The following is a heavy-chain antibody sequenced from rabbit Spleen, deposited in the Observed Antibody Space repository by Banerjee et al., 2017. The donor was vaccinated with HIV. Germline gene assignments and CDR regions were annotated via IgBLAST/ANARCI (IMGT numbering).Heavy chain of an antibody. D-gene: IGHD8-1*01. J-gene: IGHJ4*01. CDR1: GFSFSSSDY. Sequence: QEQLEESGGDLVKPEGSLTLTCKASGFSFSSSDYMCWVRQAPGKGLEWISCIAGSSSGFTYSATWAKGRFTCSKTSSTTVTLQMTSLTVADTATYFCARGDGRSYYRFSLWGPGTLVTVS. CDR2: IAGSSSGFT. V-gene: IGHV1S45*01. CDR3: ARGDGRSYYRFSL.